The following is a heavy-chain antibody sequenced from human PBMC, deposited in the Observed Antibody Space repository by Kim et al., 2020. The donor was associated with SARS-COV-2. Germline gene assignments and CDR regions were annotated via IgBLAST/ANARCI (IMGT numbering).Heavy chain of an antibody. D-gene: IGHD3-9*01. Sequence: SVKVSCKASGGTFSSYAISWVRQAPGQGLEWMGGIIPIFGTANYAQKFQGRVTITADESTSTAYMELSSLRSEDTAVYYCARVGPYYDILTGYVYWGQGTLVTVSS. CDR3: ARVGPYYDILTGYVY. CDR1: GGTFSSYA. J-gene: IGHJ4*02. CDR2: IIPIFGTA. V-gene: IGHV1-69*13.